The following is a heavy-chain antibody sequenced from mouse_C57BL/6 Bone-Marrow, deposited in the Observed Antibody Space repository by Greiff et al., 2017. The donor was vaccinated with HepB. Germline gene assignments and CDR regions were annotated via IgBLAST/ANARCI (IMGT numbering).Heavy chain of an antibody. V-gene: IGHV14-4*01. CDR1: GFNIKDDY. J-gene: IGHJ2*01. D-gene: IGHD2-4*01. CDR2: IDPENGDT. CDR3: TTHDYDGVDY. Sequence: VHVKQSGAELVRPGASVKLSCTASGFNIKDDYMHWVKQRPEQGLEWIGWIDPENGDTEYASKFQGKATITADTSSNTAYLQHISLPSEDTAVYYCTTHDYDGVDYWGQGTTLTVSS.